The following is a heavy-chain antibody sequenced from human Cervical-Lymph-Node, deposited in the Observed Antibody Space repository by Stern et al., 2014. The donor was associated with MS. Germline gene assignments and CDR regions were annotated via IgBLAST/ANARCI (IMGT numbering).Heavy chain of an antibody. D-gene: IGHD2-15*01. J-gene: IGHJ6*02. CDR2: MNHNSGNT. Sequence: VKLVESGAEVKKPGASVTVSCKASGYTFTLYDINWVRKATGQGLAWMGWMNHNSGNTGYAQKFQGRITMTRNTSTSTAYMELSSLRSEDTAVYFCRSGGTYYYDGMDVWGQGTTVIVS. V-gene: IGHV1-8*01. CDR3: RSGGTYYYDGMDV. CDR1: GYTFTLYD.